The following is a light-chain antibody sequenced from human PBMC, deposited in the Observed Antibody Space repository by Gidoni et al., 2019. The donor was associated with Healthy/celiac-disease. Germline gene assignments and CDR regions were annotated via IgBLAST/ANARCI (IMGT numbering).Light chain of an antibody. CDR3: QQRSNWPPFT. V-gene: IGKV3-11*01. Sequence: EIVLTQSPATLSLSPGERATLSCRASQSISSYLAWYQQKPGQAPRLLIYDASNRATGIPPRFSGSGSGTDFTLTISSLEPEDFAVYYCQQRSNWPPFTFGPXTKVDIK. CDR1: QSISSY. J-gene: IGKJ3*01. CDR2: DAS.